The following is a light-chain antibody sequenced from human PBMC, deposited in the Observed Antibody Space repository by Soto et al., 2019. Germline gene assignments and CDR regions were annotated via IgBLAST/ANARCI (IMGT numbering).Light chain of an antibody. CDR3: QEYRSSRT. J-gene: IGKJ1*01. CDR2: GVS. CDR1: QSVSSNY. Sequence: EIVLTQSPGTLSLSPGERATLSCRASQSVSSNYLAWYQQKPGQAPRLLIYGVSSRATGIPDRFSGSGSGTDFSLTSSRLEPEDFAVYYCQEYRSSRTFGQGTKVEIK. V-gene: IGKV3-20*01.